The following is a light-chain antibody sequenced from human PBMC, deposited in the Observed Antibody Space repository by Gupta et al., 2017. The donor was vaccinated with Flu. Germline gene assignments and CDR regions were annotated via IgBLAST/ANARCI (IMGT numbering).Light chain of an antibody. CDR3: LLQYSAERGV. V-gene: IGLV7-46*01. J-gene: IGLJ3*02. CDR2: NTI. CDR1: TGAVTDAHY. Sequence: QAVVTQELSLTVSPGGTVTLTCGSSTGAVTDAHYPYWFQQKPGLAPSALIYNTIHKHSWTPARFSASLLGGKAALTLSGAQPEDEADYYCLLQYSAERGVFGGGTKLTVL.